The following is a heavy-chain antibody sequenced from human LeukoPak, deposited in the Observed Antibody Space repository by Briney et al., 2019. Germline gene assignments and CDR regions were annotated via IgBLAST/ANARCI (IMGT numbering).Heavy chain of an antibody. CDR1: GDSVSSNSAA. J-gene: IGHJ3*02. D-gene: IGHD3-22*01. CDR2: TYYRSKWYN. V-gene: IGHV6-1*01. Sequence: SQTLSLTCAISGDSVSSNSAAWNWIRQSPSRVLEWLGRTYYRSKWYNDYAVSVKSRITINPDTSKNQFSLQLNSVTPEDTAVYYCARGRQRYYYDSSGVWAFDIWGQGTMVTVSS. CDR3: ARGRQRYYYDSSGVWAFDI.